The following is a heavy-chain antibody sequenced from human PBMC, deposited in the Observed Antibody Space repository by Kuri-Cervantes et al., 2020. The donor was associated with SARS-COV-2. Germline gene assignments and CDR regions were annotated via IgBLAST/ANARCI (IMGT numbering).Heavy chain of an antibody. Sequence: GGSLRLSCKGSGYSFTSYWIGWVRQMPGKGLEWMGIIYPGDSDTRYSPSFQGQVTISADKSISTAYLQWSSLKASDTAMYYCARQQHYYDSSGYYYSKIYDAFDIWGQGTMVTVSS. CDR1: GYSFTSYW. J-gene: IGHJ3*02. CDR2: IYPGDSDT. CDR3: ARQQHYYDSSGYYYSKIYDAFDI. D-gene: IGHD3-22*01. V-gene: IGHV5-51*01.